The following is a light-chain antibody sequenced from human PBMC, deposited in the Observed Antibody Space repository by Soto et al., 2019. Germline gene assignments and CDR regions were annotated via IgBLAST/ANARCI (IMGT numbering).Light chain of an antibody. J-gene: IGLJ3*02. CDR3: QVWDSSSDHMV. Sequence: SYELTQPPSVSLAPGQTATITCGGASIGSKSVHWYQQKPGQAPVVVVYDDSDRPSGIPERFSGSNSGNTATLTISRVEAGDEADYYCQVWDSSSDHMVFGGGTKVTVL. CDR1: SIGSKS. CDR2: DDS. V-gene: IGLV3-21*02.